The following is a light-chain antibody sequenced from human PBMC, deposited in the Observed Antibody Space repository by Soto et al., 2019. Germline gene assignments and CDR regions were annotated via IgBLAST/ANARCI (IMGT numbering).Light chain of an antibody. J-gene: IGKJ5*01. Sequence: TQATCSLFAFVGSRITITCRASRSIISYLHWYQQKPGKAPKLLIDAASSLQSGVPSRFSGSGSGTDFTLTISSLQPEDFATYYCHQSNSTPITFGQGTRLE. V-gene: IGKV1-39*01. CDR2: AAS. CDR1: RSIISY. CDR3: HQSNSTPIT.